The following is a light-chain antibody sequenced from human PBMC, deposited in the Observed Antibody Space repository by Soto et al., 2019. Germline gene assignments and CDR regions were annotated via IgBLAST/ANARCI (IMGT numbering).Light chain of an antibody. Sequence: QSALTQPHSVSGSPGQSVTISCTGTSNDIGGYNSVSWYQRHPGKAPRLIIYDVTKRPSGVPDRFSGSKSGDTASLTISGLQSEDEAEYYCCSYAGTHTVAVFGAGTKVTVL. V-gene: IGLV2-11*01. CDR1: SNDIGGYNS. CDR3: CSYAGTHTVAV. CDR2: DVT. J-gene: IGLJ2*01.